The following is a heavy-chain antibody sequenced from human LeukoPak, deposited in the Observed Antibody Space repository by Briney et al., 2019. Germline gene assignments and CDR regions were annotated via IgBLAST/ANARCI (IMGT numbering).Heavy chain of an antibody. J-gene: IGHJ4*02. CDR3: ARGVAGTPLTDY. Sequence: ASVNVSCKSSVYTFTCYFVHWVRQAPGQGLEWMGWINPNSGGRNYAQKFQGRVTMIRDTSISIAYMELSRLRSEDAAVYYCARGVAGTPLTDYWGQGTLVTVSS. V-gene: IGHV1-2*02. D-gene: IGHD6-19*01. CDR2: INPNSGGR. CDR1: VYTFTCYF.